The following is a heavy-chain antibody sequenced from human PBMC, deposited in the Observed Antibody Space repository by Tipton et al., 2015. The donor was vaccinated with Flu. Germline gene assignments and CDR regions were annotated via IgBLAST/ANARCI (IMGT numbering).Heavy chain of an antibody. J-gene: IGHJ4*02. D-gene: IGHD5-12*01. CDR2: ISGGGAIT. Sequence: SLRLSCEASGFTFSRYAMSWVRQAPGKGLEWVSGISGGGAITYFADSVKGRFTISRDNSKNTLVLQMNSLRAEDTAVYYCAKVIPELVAGLDYWGQGTLGTGSS. V-gene: IGHV3-23*01. CDR3: AKVIPELVAGLDY. CDR1: GFTFSRYA.